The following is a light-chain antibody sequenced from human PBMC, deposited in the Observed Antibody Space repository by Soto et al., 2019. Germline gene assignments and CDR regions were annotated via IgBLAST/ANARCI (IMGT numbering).Light chain of an antibody. Sequence: QSVLAQPASVSGSPGQSTIISCTGTSSDVGGYNYVSWYQQHPGKAPKFLIYEVDNRASGVSDRFSGSKSGNTASLTISGLQAEDEADYYCSSYAGSNNFEVVFGGGTKLTVL. V-gene: IGLV2-14*01. CDR3: SSYAGSNNFEVV. J-gene: IGLJ2*01. CDR2: EVD. CDR1: SSDVGGYNY.